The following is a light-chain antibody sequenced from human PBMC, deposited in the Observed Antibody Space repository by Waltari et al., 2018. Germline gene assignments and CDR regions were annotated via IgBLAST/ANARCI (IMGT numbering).Light chain of an antibody. Sequence: QLVLTQSPSASASLGASVKFTCTLSRGHSSYAIAWHPQQPEKGPRYLMKINSDDTHTKGDGIPDRFSGSSSGAERYLTISSLQSEDEADYYCQTWGTGSWVFGGGTKLTVL. J-gene: IGLJ3*02. CDR3: QTWGTGSWV. CDR2: INSDDTH. CDR1: RGHSSYA. V-gene: IGLV4-69*01.